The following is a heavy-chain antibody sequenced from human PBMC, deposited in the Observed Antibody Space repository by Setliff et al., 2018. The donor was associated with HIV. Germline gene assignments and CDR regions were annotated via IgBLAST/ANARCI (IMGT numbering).Heavy chain of an antibody. CDR2: IYPGDSDT. CDR1: GYSFTNYW. V-gene: IGHV5-51*01. CDR3: ARQGYYYYYGMDV. Sequence: PGESLKISCKGSGYSFTNYWIGWVRQMPGKGLEWVGIIYPGDSDTRYSPSSQGQVTISADKSISTAYLQWSSLKASDTAMYYCARQGYYYYYGMDVWGQGTTVTVSS. J-gene: IGHJ6*02.